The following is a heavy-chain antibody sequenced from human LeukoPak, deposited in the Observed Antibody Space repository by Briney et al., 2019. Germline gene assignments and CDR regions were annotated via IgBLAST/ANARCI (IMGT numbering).Heavy chain of an antibody. CDR1: GGSISSSSYY. CDR3: ARAQDYGSGNDYFDY. V-gene: IGHV4-39*07. CDR2: IYHSGST. Sequence: SETLSLTCTVSGGSISSSSYYWGWIRQPPGKGLEWIGEIYHSGSTNYNPSLKSRVTISVDKSKNQFSLKLSSVTAADTAVYYCARAQDYGSGNDYFDYWGQGTLVTVSS. D-gene: IGHD3-10*01. J-gene: IGHJ4*02.